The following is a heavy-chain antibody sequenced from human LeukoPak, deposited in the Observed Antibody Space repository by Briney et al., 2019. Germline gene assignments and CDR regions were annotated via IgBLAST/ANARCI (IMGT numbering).Heavy chain of an antibody. D-gene: IGHD3-22*01. CDR1: GGSIYSSTDY. V-gene: IGHV4-39*01. Sequence: SETLSLTCTVSGGSIYSSTDYWGWIRQPPGTGLEWIGSIIYSGTTYYNPSLKSRVAMSVDTSKNQFSLKLSSVTAADTAVYYCARHDYDSSGSYWGYYFASWAREPWSPSTQ. CDR3: ARHDYDSSGSYWGYYFAS. J-gene: IGHJ4*02. CDR2: IIYSGTT.